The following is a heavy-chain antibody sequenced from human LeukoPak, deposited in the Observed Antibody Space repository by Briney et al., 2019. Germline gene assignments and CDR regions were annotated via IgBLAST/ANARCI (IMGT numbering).Heavy chain of an antibody. CDR1: GFTFSSYS. J-gene: IGHJ1*01. CDR3: ARGGYSYGLRYFQH. D-gene: IGHD5-18*01. V-gene: IGHV3-21*01. Sequence: GGSLRLSCAASGFTFSSYSMNWVRQAPGKGLEWVSSISSSSSYIYYADSVKGRFTISRDNAKNSLYLRMNSLRAEDTAVYYCARGGYSYGLRYFQHWGQGTLVTVSS. CDR2: ISSSSSYI.